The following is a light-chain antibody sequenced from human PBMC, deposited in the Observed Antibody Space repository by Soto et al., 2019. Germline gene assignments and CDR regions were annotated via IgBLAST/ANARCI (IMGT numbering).Light chain of an antibody. CDR1: QSFSSSY. J-gene: IGKJ5*01. CDR2: GAS. V-gene: IGKV3-20*01. Sequence: EIVLTQSPGTLSLSPGERATLSCRASQSFSSSYLAWYQQKPGQAPRLLIYGASSRATGIPDRFSGSGSGTDFTLTISSLDPEDFAVYYCQQYGTSITFGQGTRLEI. CDR3: QQYGTSIT.